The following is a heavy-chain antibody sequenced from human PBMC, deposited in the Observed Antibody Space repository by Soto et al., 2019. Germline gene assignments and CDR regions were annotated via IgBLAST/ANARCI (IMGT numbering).Heavy chain of an antibody. D-gene: IGHD1-1*01. J-gene: IGHJ3*02. V-gene: IGHV3-13*01. CDR2: IDTNGGT. CDR3: AREGQLPYAWDPCDM. CDR1: GFTFSGYD. Sequence: EVQLVESGGGFVQPGGSLRLSCAASGFTFSGYDMHWVRQPAGKGLEWVSAIDTNGGTYYPDSVKGRFTISRENAKNSLDLQMNRRGVEDTAVYYCAREGQLPYAWDPCDMGGEGTMVTFSS.